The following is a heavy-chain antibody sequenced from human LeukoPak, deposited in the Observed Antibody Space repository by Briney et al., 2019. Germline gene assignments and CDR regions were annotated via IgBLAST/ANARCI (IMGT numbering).Heavy chain of an antibody. J-gene: IGHJ4*02. V-gene: IGHV4-31*03. CDR2: ISYSGST. CDR1: GGSISSGGYY. D-gene: IGHD7-27*01. CDR3: ARDSTSTGDFDY. Sequence: SQTLSLTCTVSGGSISSGGYYWRWIRQHSGKGLEWIGYISYSGSTSCNPSLQSRVTISVDTSKNQFSLKLSSVTAADTAVYYCARDSTSTGDFDYWGRGTLVTVSS.